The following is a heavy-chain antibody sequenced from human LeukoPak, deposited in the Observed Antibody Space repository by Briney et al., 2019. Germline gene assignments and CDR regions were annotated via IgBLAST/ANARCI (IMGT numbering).Heavy chain of an antibody. V-gene: IGHV1-69*05. D-gene: IGHD2-2*01. J-gene: IGHJ5*02. CDR2: IIPIFCTA. Sequence: ASVKVSCKASGGTFSSYAISWVRQAPGQGLEWMGRIIPIFCTANYAQKFQGRVTITTDESTSTAYMELSSLRSEDTAVYYCARERDCSSTSCYDPWGQGTLVTVSS. CDR1: GGTFSSYA. CDR3: ARERDCSSTSCYDP.